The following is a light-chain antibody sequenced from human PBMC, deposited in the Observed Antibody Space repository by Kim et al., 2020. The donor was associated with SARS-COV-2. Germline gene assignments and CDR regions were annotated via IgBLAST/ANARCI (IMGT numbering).Light chain of an antibody. V-gene: IGKV1-17*01. J-gene: IGKJ1*01. Sequence: ASVEDRFTITSRARHHIRNYLRLFQQKARKAPHRLFYSESPLQSVVPPMFIASGSGREFTLTISSLQPEDFATYFCLQYKSYPRTFGHGTTVDIK. CDR3: LQYKSYPRT. CDR2: SES. CDR1: HHIRNY.